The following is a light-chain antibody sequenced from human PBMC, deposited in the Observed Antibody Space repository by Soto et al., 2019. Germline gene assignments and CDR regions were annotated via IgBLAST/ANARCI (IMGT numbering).Light chain of an antibody. Sequence: QSALTQPASVSGSPGQSITISCTGTSSDIGGYGYVSWYQQHPGKVPKVMIYDVSNRPSGVSNRFSGSKSGNTASLTISGLQAEDEGDYYCSSYASGGTLVFGTGTKVTVL. V-gene: IGLV2-14*01. CDR3: SSYASGGTLV. CDR1: SSDIGGYGY. CDR2: DVS. J-gene: IGLJ1*01.